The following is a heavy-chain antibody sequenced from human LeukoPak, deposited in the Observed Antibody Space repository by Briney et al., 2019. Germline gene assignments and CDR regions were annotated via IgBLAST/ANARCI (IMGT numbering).Heavy chain of an antibody. D-gene: IGHD3-10*01. J-gene: IGHJ5*02. V-gene: IGHV3-48*03. Sequence: GSLRLSCAASGFTFSSYEMNWVRQAPGKGLEWVSYISSSGSTIYYADSVKGRFTISRDNAKNSLYLQMSSLRAEDTAVYYCARDREDYYGPKGKSRFDPWGQGTLVTVSS. CDR3: ARDREDYYGPKGKSRFDP. CDR1: GFTFSSYE. CDR2: ISSSGSTI.